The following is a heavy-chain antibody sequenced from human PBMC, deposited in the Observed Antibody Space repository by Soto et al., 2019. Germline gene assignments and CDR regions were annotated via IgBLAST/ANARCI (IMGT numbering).Heavy chain of an antibody. CDR1: GFAFSSSA. CDR2: TSGRTRGT. Sequence: GGSLRLSCPASGFAFSSSAMSWVRQAPGKGLEWASSTSGRTRGTYYASAIKGRFTNSRYKSNKTLCLHMISLRGEDTAVYLGSNDRGFLDPYEYWGLGGQV. J-gene: IGHJ4*02. CDR3: SNDRGFLDPYEY. D-gene: IGHD5-12*01. V-gene: IGHV3-23*01.